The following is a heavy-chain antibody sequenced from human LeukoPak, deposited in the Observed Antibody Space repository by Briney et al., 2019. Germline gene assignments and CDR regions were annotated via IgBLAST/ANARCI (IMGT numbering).Heavy chain of an antibody. D-gene: IGHD6-25*01. CDR3: KGYSSGWPGAFDI. CDR2: IYPDDSDT. CDR1: GYIFTTYW. J-gene: IGHJ3*02. Sequence: GQSLKISCKGSGYIFTTYWIGWVRQVPGKGLEWMGMIYPDDSDTRYSPSFEGQVTISADKSFNTAYLQWSNLKASDTAMYCAKGYSSGWPGAFDIWGQGTMVIVSS. V-gene: IGHV5-51*01.